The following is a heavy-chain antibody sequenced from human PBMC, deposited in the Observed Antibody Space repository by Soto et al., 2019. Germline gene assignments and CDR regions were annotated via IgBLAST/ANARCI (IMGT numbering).Heavy chain of an antibody. V-gene: IGHV1-2*02. J-gene: IGHJ6*03. CDR1: GYIFTNYY. D-gene: IGHD5-12*01. CDR2: INPNGGAT. Sequence: ASVKVSCKASGYIFTNYYIYWVRQAPGQGLEYMGIINPNGGATDYAQKFQGRVTVTRDTSIRTVYMELSSLRSDDTAVYYCARESGGATATLDYYYFYMDVWGKGTTVTVSS. CDR3: ARESGGATATLDYYYFYMDV.